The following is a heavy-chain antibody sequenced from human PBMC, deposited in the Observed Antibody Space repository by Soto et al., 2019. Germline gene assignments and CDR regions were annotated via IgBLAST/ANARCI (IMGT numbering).Heavy chain of an antibody. CDR2: ISAYNGNT. V-gene: IGHV1-18*01. D-gene: IGHD4-17*01. Sequence: ASVKVSCKASGYTFTSYGISWLRQAPGQGLERMGWISAYNGNTNYAQKLQGRVTMTTDTSTSTAYMELRSLRSDDTAVYYCARARSDGPEWFDPWGQGTLVTVSS. J-gene: IGHJ5*02. CDR3: ARARSDGPEWFDP. CDR1: GYTFTSYG.